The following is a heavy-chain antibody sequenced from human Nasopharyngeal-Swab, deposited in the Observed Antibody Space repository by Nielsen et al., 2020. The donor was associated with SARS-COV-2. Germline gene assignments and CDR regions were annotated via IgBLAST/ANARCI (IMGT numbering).Heavy chain of an antibody. J-gene: IGHJ4*02. CDR2: INHSGST. D-gene: IGHD6-13*01. CDR1: GGSFSGYY. V-gene: IGHV4-34*01. Sequence: SETLSLTCAVYGGSFSGYYWSWIRQPPGKGLEWIGEINHSGSTNYNPSLKSRVTISVDKSKNQFSLKLSSVTAADTAVYYCARDIAAAGTGAYYFDYWGQGTLVTVSS. CDR3: ARDIAAAGTGAYYFDY.